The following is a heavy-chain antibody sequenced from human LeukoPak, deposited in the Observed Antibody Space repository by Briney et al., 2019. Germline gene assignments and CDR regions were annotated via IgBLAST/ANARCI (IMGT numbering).Heavy chain of an antibody. CDR1: GIIITSYW. Sequence: GGSLRLSCPASGIIITSYWMSWVRQIPGKGLEWVANIKQDGSEKNYVDSVKGRFTIFRDNARNSLYLQMSSLRAEDTAVYYCASHSYGYNHWGQGTLVIVSS. J-gene: IGHJ5*02. V-gene: IGHV3-7*01. D-gene: IGHD3-16*01. CDR2: IKQDGSEK. CDR3: ASHSYGYNH.